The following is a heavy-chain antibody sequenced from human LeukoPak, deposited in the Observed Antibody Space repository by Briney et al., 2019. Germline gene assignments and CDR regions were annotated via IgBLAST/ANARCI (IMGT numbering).Heavy chain of an antibody. J-gene: IGHJ4*02. CDR2: MLYSGST. D-gene: IGHD4-17*01. Sequence: PSETLSLTCTVSGASISNYYWSWIRQSPGKGLEWIGYMLYSGSTNQNPSLRSRVTISVDTSKNQVSLRLSSVTAADTAVYYCAREEGIYGYFDYWGQGTLVTVSS. CDR1: GASISNYY. V-gene: IGHV4-59*01. CDR3: AREEGIYGYFDY.